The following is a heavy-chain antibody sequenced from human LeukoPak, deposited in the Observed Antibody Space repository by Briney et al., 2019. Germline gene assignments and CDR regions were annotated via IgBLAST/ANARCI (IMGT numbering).Heavy chain of an antibody. CDR3: ARTTFPTSPSLDP. J-gene: IGHJ5*02. CDR1: GFTFTGYH. CDR2: ISPNSGGT. D-gene: IGHD3-16*01. V-gene: IGHV1-2*02. Sequence: ASVKVSCKASGFTFTGYHMHWVRRAPGQGLEWMGWISPNSGGTNYAQNFQGRVTMTRDTSITTAYMELGSLTSDDTAVYYCARTTFPTSPSLDPWGQGTLVTVSS.